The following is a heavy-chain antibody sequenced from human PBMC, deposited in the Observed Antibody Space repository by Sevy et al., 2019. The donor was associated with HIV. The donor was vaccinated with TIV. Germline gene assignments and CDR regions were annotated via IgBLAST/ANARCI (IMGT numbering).Heavy chain of an antibody. CDR1: GFTFDDYS. Sequence: GGSLRLSCAASGFTFDDYSMYWVRQGPGKGLEWVSLISRDGFSTYYADSVKGRFTISRDNSKNSLSLQMNSLRPEDSAVYYCAKDVSRRSYCSRSACYPACDRWGQGTLVTVSS. CDR2: ISRDGFST. D-gene: IGHD2-2*01. J-gene: IGHJ5*02. CDR3: AKDVSRRSYCSRSACYPACDR. V-gene: IGHV3-43*01.